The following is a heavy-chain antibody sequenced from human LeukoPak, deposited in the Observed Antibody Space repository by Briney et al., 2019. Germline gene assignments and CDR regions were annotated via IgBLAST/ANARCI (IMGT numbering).Heavy chain of an antibody. J-gene: IGHJ6*03. CDR2: ISAYNGNT. V-gene: IGHV1-18*01. CDR3: ARSKSGDDYSNYYYYYYMDV. D-gene: IGHD4-11*01. Sequence: AASVKVSCKASGYTFTSYGISWVRQAPGQGLEWMGWISAYNGNTNYAQKLQGRVTMTTDTSTSTAYMELRSLRSDDTAVYYCARSKSGDDYSNYYYYYYMDVWGKGTTVTVSS. CDR1: GYTFTSYG.